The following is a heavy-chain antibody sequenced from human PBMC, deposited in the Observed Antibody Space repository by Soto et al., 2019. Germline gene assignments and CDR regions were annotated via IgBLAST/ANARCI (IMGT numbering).Heavy chain of an antibody. CDR2: ISGSGGST. Sequence: PGGSLRLSCAASGFTFSSYAMSWFRQAPGKGLEWVSAISGSGGSTYYADSVKGRFTISRDNSKNTLYLQMSSLRAEDTAVYYCAKESPYDDDSSGYFRSYFEYWGQGTRVNVSS. CDR1: GFTFSSYA. D-gene: IGHD3-22*01. V-gene: IGHV3-23*01. J-gene: IGHJ4*02. CDR3: AKESPYDDDSSGYFRSYFEY.